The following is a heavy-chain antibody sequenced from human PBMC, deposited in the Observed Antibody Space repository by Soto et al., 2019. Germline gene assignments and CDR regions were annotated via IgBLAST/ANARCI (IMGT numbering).Heavy chain of an antibody. Sequence: EVQLVESGGGLVKPGGSLRLSCATSGFNFVYAWVGWVRQTPGQGLEWVALVKSKTSGGTTHYAAPVKGRFTISKDDSKITLSLQMDSLKSEDTAVYYCATDDPARGVGEFDDWGQGTLVTVSS. D-gene: IGHD3-10*01. CDR2: VKSKTSGGTT. CDR1: GFNFVYAW. J-gene: IGHJ4*02. CDR3: ATDDPARGVGEFDD. V-gene: IGHV3-15*01.